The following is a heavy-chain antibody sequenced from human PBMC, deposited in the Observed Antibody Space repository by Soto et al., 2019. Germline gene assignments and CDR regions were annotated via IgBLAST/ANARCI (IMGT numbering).Heavy chain of an antibody. CDR1: GFSFSDFG. Sequence: QVQLVESGGGVVQPGRSLRLSCAGSGFSFSDFGMQWVRQAPGKGLEWVAVISYDGSNKNYADPVKGRFTISRDTSKNMLYLQMNSLRPEDTAVYYCAKWFGELFDGFDVWGQGTMVTVSS. J-gene: IGHJ3*01. D-gene: IGHD3-10*01. CDR3: AKWFGELFDGFDV. V-gene: IGHV3-30*18. CDR2: ISYDGSNK.